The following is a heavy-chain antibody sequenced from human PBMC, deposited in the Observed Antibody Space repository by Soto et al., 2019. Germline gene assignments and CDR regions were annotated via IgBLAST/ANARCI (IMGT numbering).Heavy chain of an antibody. CDR3: ARRLVGATGDYYYYYGMDV. J-gene: IGHJ6*02. Sequence: GESLKISCKGSGYSFTSYWIGWVRQMPGKGLEWMGIIYPGDSDTRYSPSFQGQVTISADKSISTAYLQWSSLKASDTAMYYCARRLVGATGDYYYYYGMDVRGQGTTVTVSS. V-gene: IGHV5-51*01. CDR2: IYPGDSDT. CDR1: GYSFTSYW. D-gene: IGHD1-26*01.